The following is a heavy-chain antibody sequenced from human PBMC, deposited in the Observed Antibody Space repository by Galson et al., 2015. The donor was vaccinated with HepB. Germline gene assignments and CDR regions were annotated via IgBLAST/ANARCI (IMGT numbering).Heavy chain of an antibody. V-gene: IGHV1-3*01. CDR3: ARGAEDYYDYYFMDV. CDR1: GFTFTSYA. Sequence: SVKVSCKASGFTFTSYAIHWVRQAPGQSLEWMGWINAGNGNTKYSQKFQGRVTITRDTSASTAYMELSSLRSEDTAVYFCARGAEDYYDYYFMDVWGKGTTVTVSS. CDR2: INAGNGNT. J-gene: IGHJ6*03.